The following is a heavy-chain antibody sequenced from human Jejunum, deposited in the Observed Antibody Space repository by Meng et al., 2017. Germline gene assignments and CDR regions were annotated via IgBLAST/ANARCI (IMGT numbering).Heavy chain of an antibody. CDR2: IHHSGTT. Sequence: GSLRLSCGVDGGSLRGYYWSWIRQAPEKGLEYIGDIHHSGTTTYMPSVRGRLTISLDTSKNQLSLNLNSVTAADTAIYYCVRRRSGASSLFDLWGPGTLVPSPQ. CDR1: GGSLRGYY. CDR3: VRRRSGASSLFDL. V-gene: IGHV4-34*01. J-gene: IGHJ5*02. D-gene: IGHD2-15*01.